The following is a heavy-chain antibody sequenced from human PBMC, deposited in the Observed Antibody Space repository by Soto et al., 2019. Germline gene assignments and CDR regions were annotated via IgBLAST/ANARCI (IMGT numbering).Heavy chain of an antibody. V-gene: IGHV4-39*01. D-gene: IGHD3-10*01. CDR1: GGSISSSSYD. J-gene: IGHJ6*02. CDR3: ARHYGSGSYWAYYYYGMDV. Sequence: SETLSLTCTVAGGSISSSSYDWGWIRQPPGKGLEWIGSIYYSGSTYYNPSLKSRVTISVDTSKNPSSLKLSSVTAADTAVYYCARHYGSGSYWAYYYYGMDVWRQGPTVTVSS. CDR2: IYYSGST.